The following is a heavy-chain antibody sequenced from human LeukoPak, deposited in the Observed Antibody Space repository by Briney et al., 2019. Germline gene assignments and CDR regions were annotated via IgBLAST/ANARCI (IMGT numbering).Heavy chain of an antibody. CDR2: IKQDGSEK. Sequence: GGSLRLSCAASGFTFSSYWMSWVRQAPGKGLEWVANIKQDGSEKYYVDSVKGRFTISRDNAKNSLYLQMNSLRAEDTAVYYSASYRSGGSCYECWFDPWGQGTLVTVSS. V-gene: IGHV3-7*01. CDR1: GFTFSSYW. CDR3: ASYRSGGSCYECWFDP. J-gene: IGHJ5*02. D-gene: IGHD2-15*01.